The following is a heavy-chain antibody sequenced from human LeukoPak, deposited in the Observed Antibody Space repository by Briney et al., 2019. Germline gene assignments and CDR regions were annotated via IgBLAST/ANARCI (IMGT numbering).Heavy chain of an antibody. V-gene: IGHV4-39*07. CDR3: ARTPPGPDYRC. J-gene: IGHJ4*02. D-gene: IGHD1-14*01. Sequence: SETLSLTCTVSGVSIRTSTYYWGWIRQPPGTGLELIGNIYHGGSTYYTPSLRSRVTMSVDTSKNQFSLKLNSVTAADTAVYYCARTPPGPDYRCWGQGILVTVSS. CDR1: GVSIRTSTYY. CDR2: IYHGGST.